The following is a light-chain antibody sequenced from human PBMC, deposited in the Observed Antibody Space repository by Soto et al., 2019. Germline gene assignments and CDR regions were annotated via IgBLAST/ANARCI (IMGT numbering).Light chain of an antibody. CDR2: DAS. J-gene: IGKJ5*01. CDR3: QQRSNWPPIT. V-gene: IGKV3-11*01. Sequence: EVILTQSPATLSLSPGESATLSCRASQHISGYLAWYQQKPGQAPRLVISDASNRATGIPARFSGSGSGTDFTLTISSLEPEDFGVYFCQQRSNWPPITFGRGTRLEIK. CDR1: QHISGY.